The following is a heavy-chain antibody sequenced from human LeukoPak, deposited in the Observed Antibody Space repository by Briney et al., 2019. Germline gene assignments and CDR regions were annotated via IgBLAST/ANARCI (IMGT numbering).Heavy chain of an antibody. Sequence: PGGSLRLSCAASGFTFSSYAMHWVRQAPGKGLEWVSVIYSGGSTYYADSVKGRFTISRDNSKNTLYLQMNSLRAEDTAVYYCARGDGYNWGYFDYWGQGTLVTVSS. CDR1: GFTFSSYA. CDR2: IYSGGST. J-gene: IGHJ4*02. CDR3: ARGDGYNWGYFDY. D-gene: IGHD5-24*01. V-gene: IGHV3-66*01.